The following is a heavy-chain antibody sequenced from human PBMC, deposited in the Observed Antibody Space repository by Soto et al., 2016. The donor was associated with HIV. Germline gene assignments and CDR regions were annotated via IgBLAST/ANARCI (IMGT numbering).Heavy chain of an antibody. Sequence: QVQLVQSGAEVKKPGSSVKVSCTASGGSFSTYAISWVRQAPGQGLEWMGGTIPMLGITNYAQKFQGRVTMTTDTSTSTVYMELSSLRSEDTAVYYCARRTRLGYCSGGSCYSGALDIWGQGTRGHRLL. CDR2: TIPMLGIT. J-gene: IGHJ3*02. V-gene: IGHV1-69*10. CDR3: ARRTRLGYCSGGSCYSGALDI. CDR1: GGSFSTYA. D-gene: IGHD2-15*01.